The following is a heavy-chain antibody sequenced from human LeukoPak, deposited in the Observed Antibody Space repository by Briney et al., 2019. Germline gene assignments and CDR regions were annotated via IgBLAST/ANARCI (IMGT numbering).Heavy chain of an antibody. J-gene: IGHJ6*03. CDR3: AKGENDYHYYYYMDV. D-gene: IGHD4/OR15-4a*01. V-gene: IGHV3-23*01. CDR1: GFPFSSHG. CDR2: ISPGGGPT. Sequence: GGSLRLSCAGSGFPFSSHGMNWVRQAPGKGLEWVSGISPGGGPTYYADSVRGRFTISRDDSKNTLYLQKNRLRADDTAVYYCAKGENDYHYYYYMDVWGKGTTVTISS.